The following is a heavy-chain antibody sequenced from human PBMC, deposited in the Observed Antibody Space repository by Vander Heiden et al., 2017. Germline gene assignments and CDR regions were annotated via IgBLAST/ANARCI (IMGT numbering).Heavy chain of an antibody. CDR3: VKVRLYSSGGSCYSFGAFDI. CDR2: ISSNGGST. J-gene: IGHJ3*02. D-gene: IGHD2-15*01. Sequence: EVQLVESGGGLVQPGGSLRLSCPASGFTFSSYARHGVRQAPGKRLEYVSAISSNGGSTYYADSVKGRFTIARDNSKNTLNLQRSSLRAEDTAVYYCVKVRLYSSGGSCYSFGAFDIWGQGTMVTVSS. V-gene: IGHV3-64D*06. CDR1: GFTFSSYA.